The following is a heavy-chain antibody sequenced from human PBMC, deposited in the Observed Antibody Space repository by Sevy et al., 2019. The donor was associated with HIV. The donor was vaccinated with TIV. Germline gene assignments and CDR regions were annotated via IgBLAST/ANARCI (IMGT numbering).Heavy chain of an antibody. J-gene: IGHJ5*02. CDR2: INTNSGGT. CDR1: GYTFTGYY. CDR3: ATTRGYYYGSGSYFS. V-gene: IGHV1-2*02. Sequence: ASVKVSCKASGYTFTGYYMHWVRQAPGQGLEWMGWINTNSGGTNYAQKFQGRVTMTRDTSISTAYMELSRLRSDDTAVYDCATTRGYYYGSGSYFSWGQGTLVTVSS. D-gene: IGHD3-10*01.